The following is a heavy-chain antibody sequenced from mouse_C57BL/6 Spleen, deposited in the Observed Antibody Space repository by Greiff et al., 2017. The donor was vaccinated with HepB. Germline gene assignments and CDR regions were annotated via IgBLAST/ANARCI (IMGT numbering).Heavy chain of an antibody. D-gene: IGHD2-5*01. CDR2: INPYNGGT. J-gene: IGHJ1*03. CDR1: GYTFTDYY. V-gene: IGHV1-19*01. CDR3: ARTEYSNYSYWYFDV. Sequence: EVQLQQSGPVLVKPGASVKMSCKASGYTFTDYYMNWVKQSHGKSLEWIGVINPYNGGTSYNQKFKGKATLTVDKSSSTAYMELNSLTSEDSAFYYCARTEYSNYSYWYFDVWGTGTTVTVAS.